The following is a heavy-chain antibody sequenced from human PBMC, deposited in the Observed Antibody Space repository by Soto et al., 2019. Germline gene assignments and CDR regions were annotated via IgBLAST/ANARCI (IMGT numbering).Heavy chain of an antibody. J-gene: IGHJ4*02. CDR3: AKNRGLQYYFDY. Sequence: EVQLLESGGGLVRPGGSLRLSCAASGFTFESYAMNWVRQAPGKGLEWVSTISGSGDYTYYTDSVKGRFTISRDNSKNMMYLQMNSLRAEDTAIYYCAKNRGLQYYFDYWGQGTLVTVSS. CDR1: GFTFESYA. CDR2: ISGSGDYT. V-gene: IGHV3-23*01.